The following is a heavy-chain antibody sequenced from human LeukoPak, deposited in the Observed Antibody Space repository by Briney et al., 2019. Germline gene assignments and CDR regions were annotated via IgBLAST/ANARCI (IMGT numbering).Heavy chain of an antibody. CDR1: GGSISSYY. Sequence: SETLSLTCTVSGGSISSYYWSWIRQPAGKGLEWIGRIYTSGSTNYNPSLKSRVTMSVDTSKNQFPLKLSSVTAADTAVYYCARVPYSGSYYSNWFDPWGQGTLVTVSS. CDR3: ARVPYSGSYYSNWFDP. CDR2: IYTSGST. J-gene: IGHJ5*02. D-gene: IGHD1-26*01. V-gene: IGHV4-4*07.